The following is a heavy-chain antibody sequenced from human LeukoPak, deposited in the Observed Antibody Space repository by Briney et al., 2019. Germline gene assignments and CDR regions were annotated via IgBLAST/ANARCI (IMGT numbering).Heavy chain of an antibody. CDR1: GGSISSGGYY. CDR3: ARDHQNSIAVAHDAFDI. CDR2: IYHSGST. D-gene: IGHD6-19*01. V-gene: IGHV4-30-2*01. J-gene: IGHJ3*02. Sequence: PSETLSLTCTVSGGSISSGGYYWSWIRQPPGKGLEWIGYIYHSGSTYYNPSLKSRVTISVDRSKNQFSLKLSSVTAADTAVYYCARDHQNSIAVAHDAFDIWGQGTMVTVSS.